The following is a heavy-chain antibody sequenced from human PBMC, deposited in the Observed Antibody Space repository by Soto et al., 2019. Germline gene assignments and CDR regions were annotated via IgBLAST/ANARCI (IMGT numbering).Heavy chain of an antibody. CDR3: AREGGGSTLYYYYGMDV. J-gene: IGHJ6*02. V-gene: IGHV1-69*08. CDR2: IIPILGIA. Sequence: QVQLVQSGAEVKKPGSSVKVSCKASGGTFSSYTISWVRQAPGQGLEWMGRIIPILGIANYAQKFQGRVTITADKSTSTAYMELSSLRSEDTAVYYCAREGGGSTLYYYYGMDVWGQGTTVTVSS. CDR1: GGTFSSYT. D-gene: IGHD2-15*01.